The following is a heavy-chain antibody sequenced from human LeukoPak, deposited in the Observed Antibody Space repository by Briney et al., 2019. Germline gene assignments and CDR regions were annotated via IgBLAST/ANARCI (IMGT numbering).Heavy chain of an antibody. D-gene: IGHD3-22*01. J-gene: IGHJ3*02. CDR2: IYYSGST. Sequence: SETLSLTCTVSGGSISSYYWSWIRQPPGKGLEWIGYIYYSGSTNYNPSLKSRVTISVDTSKNQFSLKLSSVTAADTAVYYCASYIGSSGYYFPEASAFDIWGQGTMVTVSS. CDR3: ASYIGSSGYYFPEASAFDI. V-gene: IGHV4-59*08. CDR1: GGSISSYY.